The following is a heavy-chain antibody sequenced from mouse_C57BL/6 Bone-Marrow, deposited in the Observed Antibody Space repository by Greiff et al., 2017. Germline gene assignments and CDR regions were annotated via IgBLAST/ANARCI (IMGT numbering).Heavy chain of an antibody. V-gene: IGHV1-49*01. Sequence: LKQSGAELVRPGSSVKLSCKDSYFAFMASAMHWVKQRPGHGLEWIGSFTMYSDATEYRENFKGKATLTANTSSSTAYMELSSLTSEDSAVYYCARGGYGSIYAMDYWGQGTSVTVSS. CDR2: FTMYSDAT. CDR1: YFAFMASA. J-gene: IGHJ4*01. CDR3: ARGGYGSIYAMDY. D-gene: IGHD1-1*01.